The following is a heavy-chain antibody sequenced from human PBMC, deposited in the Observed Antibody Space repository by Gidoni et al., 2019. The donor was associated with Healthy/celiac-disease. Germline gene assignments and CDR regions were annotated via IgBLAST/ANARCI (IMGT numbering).Heavy chain of an antibody. Sequence: QVQLVESGGGVVQPGRSLSLSCAASGFILSSSGMHWVRQAPGKGLEWVATITYDGSNKYYADSVKGRFTISSDNSKNTLYLQMNSLRAEDTAVYYCARGPSRGYDPYYYYYYMDVWGKGTTVTVSS. CDR3: ARGPSRGYDPYYYYYYMDV. J-gene: IGHJ6*03. CDR1: GFILSSSG. V-gene: IGHV3-33*05. CDR2: ITYDGSNK. D-gene: IGHD5-12*01.